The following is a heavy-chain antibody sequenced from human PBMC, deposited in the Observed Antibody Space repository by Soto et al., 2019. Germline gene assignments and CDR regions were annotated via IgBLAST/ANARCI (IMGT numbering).Heavy chain of an antibody. CDR2: ISGSGGST. D-gene: IGHD3-3*01. J-gene: IGHJ4*02. CDR1: GFTFSSYA. CDR3: AKLHYDFWSGYYPFDY. Sequence: LRLSCAASGFTFSSYAMSWVRQAPGKGLEWVSAISGSGGSTYYADSVKGRFTISRDNPKNTLYLQMNSLRAEDTAVYYCAKLHYDFWSGYYPFDYWGQGTLVTVSS. V-gene: IGHV3-23*01.